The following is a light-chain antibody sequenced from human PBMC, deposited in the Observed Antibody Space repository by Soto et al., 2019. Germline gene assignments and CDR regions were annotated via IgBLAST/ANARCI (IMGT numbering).Light chain of an antibody. CDR1: QNIRSR. V-gene: IGKV1-5*01. CDR3: KQSYSTQIT. Sequence: DFQMTQSPSTLSASVGDRVTITCRASQNIRSRLAWFQQKPGKAPKLLIYDAYSLESGVQQRFSGSGSGTEFTLTIRSLQTDDFATYYCKQSYSTQITFGQGTRLEIK. J-gene: IGKJ5*01. CDR2: DAY.